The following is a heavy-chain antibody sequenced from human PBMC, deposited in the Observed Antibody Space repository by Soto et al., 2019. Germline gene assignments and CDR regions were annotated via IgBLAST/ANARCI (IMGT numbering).Heavy chain of an antibody. D-gene: IGHD2-2*01. CDR2: IYYSGST. V-gene: IGHV4-59*12. J-gene: IGHJ6*02. Sequence: SETLSLTCTVSGGSISSYYWSWIRQPPGKGLEWIGYIYYSGSTNYNPSLKSRVTISVDTSKNQFSLKLSSVTAADTAVYYCAGDLASLVPAAIYYGMDVWGQGTKVTVSS. CDR1: GGSISSYY. CDR3: AGDLASLVPAAIYYGMDV.